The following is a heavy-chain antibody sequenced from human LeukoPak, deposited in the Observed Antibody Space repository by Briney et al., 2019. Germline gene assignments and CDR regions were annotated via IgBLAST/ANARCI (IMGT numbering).Heavy chain of an antibody. V-gene: IGHV3-23*01. Sequence: LAGGSLRLSCAASGFTFSTYAMSWVRQAPGKGLEWVSAISVSAGSTYYADSVKGRFTISRDNSKNTLYLQMNSLRAEDTAVYYCATGSVRYGASWYSQEGDYWGQGTLVPVSS. J-gene: IGHJ4*02. D-gene: IGHD6-13*01. CDR3: ATGSVRYGASWYSQEGDY. CDR2: ISVSAGST. CDR1: GFTFSTYA.